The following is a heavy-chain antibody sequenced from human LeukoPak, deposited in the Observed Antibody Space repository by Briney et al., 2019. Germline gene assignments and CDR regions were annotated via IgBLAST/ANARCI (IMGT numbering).Heavy chain of an antibody. Sequence: PGGSLRLSCAASGFTFSSYSMNWVRQAPGKGLEWVSYISSSSSTIYYADSVKGRFTISRDNAKNSLYLQMNSLRAEDTAVYYCARELDYYGSGSYYSDYWGQGTLVTVSS. D-gene: IGHD3-10*01. CDR2: ISSSSSTI. J-gene: IGHJ4*02. V-gene: IGHV3-48*01. CDR3: ARELDYYGSGSYYSDY. CDR1: GFTFSSYS.